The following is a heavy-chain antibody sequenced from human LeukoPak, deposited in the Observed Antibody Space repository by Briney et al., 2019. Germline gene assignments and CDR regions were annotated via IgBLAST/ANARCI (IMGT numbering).Heavy chain of an antibody. CDR2: IIPILGIA. Sequence: SVKVSCKASGGTFSSYTISWVRQAPGQGLEWIGRIIPILGIANYAQKFQGRVTITADKSTSTAYMELSSLRSEDTAVYYCAREEDFWSGYRSGYFDYWGQGTLVTVSS. D-gene: IGHD3-3*01. CDR1: GGTFSSYT. CDR3: AREEDFWSGYRSGYFDY. J-gene: IGHJ4*02. V-gene: IGHV1-69*04.